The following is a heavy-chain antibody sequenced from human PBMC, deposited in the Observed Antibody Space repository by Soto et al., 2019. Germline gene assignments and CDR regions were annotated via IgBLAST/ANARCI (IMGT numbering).Heavy chain of an antibody. Sequence: SVKVSCKASGFTFTSSAVQWVRQARGQRLEWIGWIVVGSGNTNYAQKFQERVTITRDMSTSTAYMELSSLRSEDTAVYYCAASIVGATYYYYGMDVWGQGTTVTV. CDR1: GFTFTSSA. J-gene: IGHJ6*02. CDR3: AASIVGATYYYYGMDV. V-gene: IGHV1-58*01. CDR2: IVVGSGNT. D-gene: IGHD1-26*01.